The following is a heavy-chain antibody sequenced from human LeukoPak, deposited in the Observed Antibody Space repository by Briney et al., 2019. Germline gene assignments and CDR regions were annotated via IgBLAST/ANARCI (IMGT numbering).Heavy chain of an antibody. V-gene: IGHV3-30*18. J-gene: IGHJ6*02. D-gene: IGHD6-6*01. Sequence: GGSLRLSCAASGFTFSSFAMHWVRQAPGKGLEWVAVISYDGNEKYYADSVKGRFTISRDGSKNTLYLQMNSLRAEDTAVYYCAKISIGRSMDVWGQGTTVTVSS. CDR3: AKISIGRSMDV. CDR2: ISYDGNEK. CDR1: GFTFSSFA.